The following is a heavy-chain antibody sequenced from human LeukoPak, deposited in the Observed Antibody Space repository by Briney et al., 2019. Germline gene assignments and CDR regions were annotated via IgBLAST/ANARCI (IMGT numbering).Heavy chain of an antibody. CDR2: ISWNSGSI. J-gene: IGHJ4*02. D-gene: IGHD1-26*01. Sequence: GGSLRLSCAASRFTFSSYWMSWVRQAPGKGLEWVSGISWNSGSIGYADSVKGRFTISRDNAKNSLYLQMNSLRAEDMALYYCAKDASSIVGAMDYWGQGTLVTVSS. CDR3: AKDASSIVGAMDY. V-gene: IGHV3-9*03. CDR1: RFTFSSYW.